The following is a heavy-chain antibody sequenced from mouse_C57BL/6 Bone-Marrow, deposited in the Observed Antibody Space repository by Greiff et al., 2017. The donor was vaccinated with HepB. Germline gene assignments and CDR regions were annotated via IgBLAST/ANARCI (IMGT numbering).Heavy chain of an antibody. CDR1: GFTFSSYA. CDR2: ISSGGDYI. Sequence: EVKVEESGEGLVKPGGSLKLSCAASGFTFSSYAMSWVRQTPEKRLEWVAYISSGGDYIYYADTVKGRFTISRDNARNTLYLHMSSLKSEDTAMYYCTRDEGISYWGQGTLVTVSA. CDR3: TRDEGISY. J-gene: IGHJ3*01. V-gene: IGHV5-9-1*02.